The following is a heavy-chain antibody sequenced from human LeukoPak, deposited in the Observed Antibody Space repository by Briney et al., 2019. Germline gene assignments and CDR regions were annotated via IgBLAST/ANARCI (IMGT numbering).Heavy chain of an antibody. CDR2: IRSKANSYAT. D-gene: IGHD4-17*01. V-gene: IGHV3-73*01. Sequence: PGGCLRLSCAASGFILNDHYMHWVRQASGKGLEWVGRIRSKANSYATAYAASVKGRFTISRDDSKNTAYLQMNSLKTEDTAVYYCTRHVEISGYYGYGYWGQGTLVTVSS. CDR3: TRHVEISGYYGYGY. J-gene: IGHJ4*02. CDR1: GFILNDHY.